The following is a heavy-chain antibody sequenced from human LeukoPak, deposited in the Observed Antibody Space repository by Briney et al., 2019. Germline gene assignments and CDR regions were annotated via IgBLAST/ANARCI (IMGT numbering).Heavy chain of an antibody. J-gene: IGHJ5*02. CDR3: AKGAAAGLVDWFDP. V-gene: IGHV3-23*01. CDR2: VTGSAGGT. CDR1: GFTFGSYA. D-gene: IGHD6-13*01. Sequence: GGSLRLSCAASGFTFGSYAMMWVRQAPGKGLEWVSTVTGSAGGTYYADSVKGRFTISRDNSKNTLYLIMNSLRAEDTAVYYCAKGAAAGLVDWFDPWGQGTLVAVSS.